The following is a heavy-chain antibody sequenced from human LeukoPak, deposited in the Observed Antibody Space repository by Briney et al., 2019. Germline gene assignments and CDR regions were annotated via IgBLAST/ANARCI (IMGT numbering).Heavy chain of an antibody. J-gene: IGHJ4*02. D-gene: IGHD3-22*01. CDR1: GFTFSDYA. V-gene: IGHV3-23*01. Sequence: PGGSLRLSCAASGFTFSDYAMSWVRQAPGKGLEWVSTISGSGGTTYYADSVKGRFTVSRDNSKNTLSLQMSSLRAEDTAVYYCAKDIYFDTSGPKLYWGQGTLVTVSS. CDR2: ISGSGGTT. CDR3: AKDIYFDTSGPKLY.